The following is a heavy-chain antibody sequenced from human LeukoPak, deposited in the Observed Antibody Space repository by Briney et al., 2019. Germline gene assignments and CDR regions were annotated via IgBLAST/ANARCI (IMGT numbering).Heavy chain of an antibody. CDR2: IYYSGST. Sequence: SETLSLTCTVSGGSVSSRSYYWSWIRQPPGKGLEWIGYIYYSGSTYYNPSLKSRVTISVDTSKNQFSLKLSSVTAADTAVYYCARGASLRPDEYFQHWGQGTLVTVSS. CDR3: ARGASLRPDEYFQH. J-gene: IGHJ1*01. CDR1: GGSVSSRSYY. D-gene: IGHD1-26*01. V-gene: IGHV4-30-4*01.